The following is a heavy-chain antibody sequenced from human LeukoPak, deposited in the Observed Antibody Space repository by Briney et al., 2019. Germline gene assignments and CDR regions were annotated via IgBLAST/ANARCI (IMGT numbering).Heavy chain of an antibody. D-gene: IGHD3-9*01. CDR1: GGSISSYY. CDR2: LSKSGNT. CDR3: ARARYVNSFYAFDI. J-gene: IGHJ3*02. Sequence: PSETLSLTCTASGGSISSYYWSWIRLPPGKGLEWIGYLSKSGNTNYSPSLKSRVTIFGDTSKNQFFLKLSSVTAADTAVYYCARARYVNSFYAFDIWGQGTLVTVSS. V-gene: IGHV4-59*01.